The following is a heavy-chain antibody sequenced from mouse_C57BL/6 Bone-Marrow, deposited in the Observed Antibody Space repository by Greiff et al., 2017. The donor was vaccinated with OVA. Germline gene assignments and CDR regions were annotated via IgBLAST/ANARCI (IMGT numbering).Heavy chain of an antibody. V-gene: IGHV1-81*01. CDR3: TYYYGSSSYWYFDV. D-gene: IGHD1-1*01. Sequence: VQLQQSGAELARPGASVKLSCKASGYTFTSYGISWVKQRTGQGLEWIGEIYPRRGNTYYNEKFKGKATLTADKSSSTAYMELRSLTSEDSAVYFCTYYYGSSSYWYFDVWGTGTTVTVSS. CDR2: IYPRRGNT. CDR1: GYTFTSYG. J-gene: IGHJ1*03.